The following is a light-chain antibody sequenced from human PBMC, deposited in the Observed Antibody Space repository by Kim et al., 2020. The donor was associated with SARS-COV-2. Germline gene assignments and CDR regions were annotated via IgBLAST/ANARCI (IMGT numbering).Light chain of an antibody. CDR1: QSISSW. J-gene: IGKJ2*03. CDR2: KAS. V-gene: IGKV1-5*03. CDR3: QQYNSYSPGYS. Sequence: SVGDRVTLLLRASQSISSWLALYQQKPGTAPKLLIYKASSLESGVPSRFSGSGSGTEFPLTISSLQPDDFATYYCQQYNSYSPGYSFGQGTKLEI.